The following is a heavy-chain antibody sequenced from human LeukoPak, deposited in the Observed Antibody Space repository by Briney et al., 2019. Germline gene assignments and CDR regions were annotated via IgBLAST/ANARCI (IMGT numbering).Heavy chain of an antibody. CDR1: GYTFTSYG. D-gene: IGHD2-15*01. V-gene: IGHV1-18*01. CDR2: ISAYNGNT. CDR3: ARDPGYCSGGSCYWSVF. J-gene: IGHJ4*02. Sequence: ASVKVSCKASGYTFTSYGISWVRQAPGQGLEWMGWISAYNGNTNYAQKLQGRVTMTTDTSTGTAYMELRSLRSDDTAVYYCARDPGYCSGGSCYWSVFWGQGTLVTVSS.